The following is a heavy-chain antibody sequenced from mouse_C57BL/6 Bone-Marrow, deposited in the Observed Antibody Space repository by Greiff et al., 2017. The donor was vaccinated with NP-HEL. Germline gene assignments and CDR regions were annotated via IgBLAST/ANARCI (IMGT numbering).Heavy chain of an antibody. Sequence: VQLQQSGAELVKPGASVKMSCKASGYTFTTYPIEWMKQNHGKSLEWIGNFHPYNDDTKYTEKIKGKATLNVEKSSSTVYLELSRLTSDDSAVYYCARGYDYDGGNYAMDYWGQGTSVTVSS. CDR2: FHPYNDDT. V-gene: IGHV1-47*01. J-gene: IGHJ4*01. CDR3: ARGYDYDGGNYAMDY. CDR1: GYTFTTYP. D-gene: IGHD2-4*01.